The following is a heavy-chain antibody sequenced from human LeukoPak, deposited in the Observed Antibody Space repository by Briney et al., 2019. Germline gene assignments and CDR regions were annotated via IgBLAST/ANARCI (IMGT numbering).Heavy chain of an antibody. CDR2: IYNSGST. CDR1: DGSISSYY. CDR3: ARAALYFDSSAYSYYFDY. D-gene: IGHD3-22*01. V-gene: IGHV4-59*01. Sequence: SETLSLTCTVSDGSISSYYWSWIRQPPGKGLEWIGNIYNSGSTNYNPSLKSRVTMSVDPPKNQFSLRLSSVTAADTAVYFCARAALYFDSSAYSYYFDYWGQGTLVTVSS. J-gene: IGHJ4*02.